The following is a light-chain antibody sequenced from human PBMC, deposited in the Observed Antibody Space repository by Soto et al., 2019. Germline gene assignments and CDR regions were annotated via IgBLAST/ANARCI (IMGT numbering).Light chain of an antibody. CDR3: QQYGNAPIT. J-gene: IGKJ5*01. CDR2: GAS. Sequence: TVLTQSPGTLSLSPGEGATLSCRATQAVYSSLLAWYQQKPGQAPRLVIYGASSRATGIPDRFSGSGSGTDFTRSISRREVDDLAGYHCQQYGNAPITFGQGTRLEIK. CDR1: QAVYSSL. V-gene: IGKV3-20*01.